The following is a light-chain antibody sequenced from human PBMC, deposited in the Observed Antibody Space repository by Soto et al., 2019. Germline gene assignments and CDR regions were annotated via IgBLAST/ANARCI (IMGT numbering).Light chain of an antibody. J-gene: IGKJ5*01. V-gene: IGKV3D-20*02. Sequence: EIVLTQSPGTLSLSPGETATLSCRASPGIYTYLAWYQQRPGQAPRLLIFGASTRATGIPDRFSGSGSGTDFTLTISRLEPEDFAVYYCQQRSNWPPITFGQGTRLEIK. CDR1: PGIYTY. CDR2: GAS. CDR3: QQRSNWPPIT.